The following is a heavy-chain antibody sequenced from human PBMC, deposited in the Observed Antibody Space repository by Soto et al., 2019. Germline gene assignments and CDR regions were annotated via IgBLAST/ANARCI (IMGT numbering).Heavy chain of an antibody. Sequence: PGGSLRLSCAASGFTFSSYWMSWVRQAPGKGLEWVGFIRSKAYGGTTEYAASVKGRFTISRDDFKSIAYLQMNSLKTEDTAVYYCSRVKWYYFDSSGYYYLDYWGQGTLVTVSS. CDR2: IRSKAYGGTT. V-gene: IGHV3-49*04. CDR3: SRVKWYYFDSSGYYYLDY. CDR1: GFTFSSYW. J-gene: IGHJ4*02. D-gene: IGHD3-22*01.